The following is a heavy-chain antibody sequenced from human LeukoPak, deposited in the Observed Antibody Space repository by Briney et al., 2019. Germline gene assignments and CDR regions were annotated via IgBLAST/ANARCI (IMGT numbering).Heavy chain of an antibody. CDR1: GYTFTSYD. D-gene: IGHD6-19*01. V-gene: IGHV1-8*03. CDR3: ARGEIEALFFSSGYSSGWSTYYMDV. CDR2: MNPNSGNT. J-gene: IGHJ6*03. Sequence: VASVKVSCKASGYTFTSYDTNWVRQATGQGLEWMGWMNPNSGNTGYAQKFQGRVTITRNTSISTAYMELSSLRSEDTAVYYCARGEIEALFFSSGYSSGWSTYYMDVWGKGTTVTVSS.